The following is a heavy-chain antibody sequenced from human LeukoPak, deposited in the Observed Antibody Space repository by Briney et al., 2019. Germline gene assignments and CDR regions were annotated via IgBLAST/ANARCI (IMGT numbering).Heavy chain of an antibody. J-gene: IGHJ4*02. D-gene: IGHD2-15*01. Sequence: GGSLRLSCAGSGFTFSSYAMSWVRQAPGKGLEWVSAISGSGGSTYYADSVKGRFTISRDNSKNTLYLQMNSLRAEDTAVYYCAKEEQGYCSGGSCYSDGYWGQGTLVTVSS. V-gene: IGHV3-23*01. CDR2: ISGSGGST. CDR1: GFTFSSYA. CDR3: AKEEQGYCSGGSCYSDGY.